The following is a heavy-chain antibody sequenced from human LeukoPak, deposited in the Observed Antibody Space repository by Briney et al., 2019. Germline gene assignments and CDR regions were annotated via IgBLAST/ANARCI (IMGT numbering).Heavy chain of an antibody. CDR1: GFTFSSYA. CDR3: ASTGDSFDY. D-gene: IGHD7-27*01. Sequence: GPLRLSCAASGFTFSSYAMHWVRQAPGKGLEYVSAISSNGGSTYYANSVKGRFTISRDNSKNTLYLQMGSLRAEDMAVYYCASTGDSFDYWGPGTLVTVSS. J-gene: IGHJ4*02. V-gene: IGHV3-64*01. CDR2: ISSNGGST.